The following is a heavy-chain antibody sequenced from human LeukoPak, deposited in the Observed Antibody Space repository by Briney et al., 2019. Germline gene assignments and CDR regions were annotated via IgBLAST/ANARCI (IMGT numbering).Heavy chain of an antibody. CDR1: GFTLSRYW. V-gene: IGHV3-7*04. J-gene: IGHJ4*02. CDR2: IKHDGSEK. Sequence: GGSLRLSCAASGFTLSRYWMSWVRQAPGKGLEWVANIKHDGSEKYYVDSVKGRFTISRDNAKNSLYLQMNMLRGEDTAVYYCARDRDYYNYFEYWGQGTLVTVSS. D-gene: IGHD3-10*01. CDR3: ARDRDYYNYFEY.